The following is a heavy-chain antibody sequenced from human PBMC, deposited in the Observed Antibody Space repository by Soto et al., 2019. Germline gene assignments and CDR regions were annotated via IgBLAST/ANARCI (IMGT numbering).Heavy chain of an antibody. CDR1: GFSLNTSRVG. CDR3: AHRQARDGIFDY. D-gene: IGHD1-1*01. V-gene: IGHV2-5*02. J-gene: IGHJ4*02. Sequence: SGPTLVNPTQTLTLTCTFSGFSLNTSRVGVGWIRQPPGKALECLALIYWDDDKRYSPSLKSRLTITKDTSKNQVVLTMTNMDPVDTATYYCAHRQARDGIFDYWGQGTLVTAPQ. CDR2: IYWDDDK.